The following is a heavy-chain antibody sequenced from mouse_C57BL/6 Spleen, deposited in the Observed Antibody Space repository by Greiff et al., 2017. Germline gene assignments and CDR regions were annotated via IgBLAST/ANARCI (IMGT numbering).Heavy chain of an antibody. V-gene: IGHV2-5*01. J-gene: IGHJ4*01. CDR2: IWRGGST. CDR1: GFSLTSYG. D-gene: IGHD2-3*01. Sequence: VQLVESGPGLVQPSQSLSITCTVSGFSLTSYGVHWVRQSPGKGLEWLGVIWRGGSTDYNAAFMSRLSITKDNSKSQVFFKMNSLQADDTAIYYCAKTGYDGYPLYAMDYWGQGTSVTVSS. CDR3: AKTGYDGYPLYAMDY.